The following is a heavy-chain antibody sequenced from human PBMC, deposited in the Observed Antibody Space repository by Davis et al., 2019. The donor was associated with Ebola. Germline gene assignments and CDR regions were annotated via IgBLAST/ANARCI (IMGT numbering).Heavy chain of an antibody. V-gene: IGHV5-51*01. CDR3: ARVSCAGGSCPLAH. Sequence: GESLKISCTGSGYSFVDYWIGWVRQMPGQRPEWMGIIYPGDSDTRYSPSFQGHVTISADKSTTTAYLQWSSLKVSDSAIYSCARVSCAGGSCPLAHWGQGTLITVSS. CDR1: GYSFVDYW. J-gene: IGHJ4*02. CDR2: IYPGDSDT. D-gene: IGHD2-8*02.